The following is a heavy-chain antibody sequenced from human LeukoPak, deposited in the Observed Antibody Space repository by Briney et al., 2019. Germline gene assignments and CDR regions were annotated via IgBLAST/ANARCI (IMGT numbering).Heavy chain of an antibody. V-gene: IGHV4-4*07. J-gene: IGHJ4*02. D-gene: IGHD2-2*01. Sequence: SETLSLTCTVSGGSISSYYWSWIRQPAGKGLEWIGRIYTSGSTNYNPSLKSRVTMSVDTSKNQFSLKLSSVTAADMAVYYCARGDGYCSSTSCLLHFDYWGQGTLVTVSS. CDR2: IYTSGST. CDR3: ARGDGYCSSTSCLLHFDY. CDR1: GGSISSYY.